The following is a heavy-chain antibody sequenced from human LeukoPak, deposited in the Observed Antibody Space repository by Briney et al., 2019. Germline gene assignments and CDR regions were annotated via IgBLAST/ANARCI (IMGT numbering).Heavy chain of an antibody. V-gene: IGHV4-59*12. D-gene: IGHD6-13*01. J-gene: IGHJ4*02. CDR1: GGSISTYY. Sequence: SETPSLTCTVSGGSISTYYWSWIRQPPGKGLEWIGYIYYSGSTNNNPSLKSRVIISVDTSKNQYSLKLSSVTAADTAVYYCAKIAAAGLFDYWGQGTLVTVSS. CDR3: AKIAAAGLFDY. CDR2: IYYSGST.